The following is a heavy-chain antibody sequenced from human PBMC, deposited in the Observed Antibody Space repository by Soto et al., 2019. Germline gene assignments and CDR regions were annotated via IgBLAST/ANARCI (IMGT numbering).Heavy chain of an antibody. V-gene: IGHV3-23*01. CDR3: AKDHFKGNGRYDGFDV. Sequence: GGSLRLSCAGNGLTMSTYAMSWVRQAPGKGLEWVSTIAGVDIFYADSVQGRFTISIDNSKNLLFLQMNSLTADDTATYYCAKDHFKGNGRYDGFDVWGQWTPVTVSS. D-gene: IGHD5-12*01. CDR2: IAGVDI. CDR1: GLTMSTYA. J-gene: IGHJ6*02.